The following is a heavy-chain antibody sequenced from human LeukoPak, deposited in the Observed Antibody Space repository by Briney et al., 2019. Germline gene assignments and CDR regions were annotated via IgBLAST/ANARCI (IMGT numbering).Heavy chain of an antibody. CDR1: GGSFSGYY. D-gene: IGHD6-19*01. V-gene: IGHV4-34*01. J-gene: IGHJ4*02. Sequence: PSETLPLTCSVYGGSFSGYYWTWIRQPPGKGLEWIGEIDHSESANHSPSLKSRLTMSVDTSKSQFSLRLNPVTAADTATYYCARRYSSGFYYFDYWGQGALVTVSS. CDR2: IDHSESA. CDR3: ARRYSSGFYYFDY.